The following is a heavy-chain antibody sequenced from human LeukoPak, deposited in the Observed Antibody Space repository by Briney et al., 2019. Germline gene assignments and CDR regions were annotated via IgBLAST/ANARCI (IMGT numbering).Heavy chain of an antibody. Sequence: SETLSLTCAVYGGSFSGYYWSWIRQPPGKGLEWIGEINHSGSTNYNPSLKSRVTISVDTSKNQFSLKLSSVTAADTAVYYCARFDPTYYDSSGYDYWGQGTLVTVSS. J-gene: IGHJ4*02. CDR3: ARFDPTYYDSSGYDY. D-gene: IGHD3-22*01. CDR2: INHSGST. V-gene: IGHV4-34*01. CDR1: GGSFSGYY.